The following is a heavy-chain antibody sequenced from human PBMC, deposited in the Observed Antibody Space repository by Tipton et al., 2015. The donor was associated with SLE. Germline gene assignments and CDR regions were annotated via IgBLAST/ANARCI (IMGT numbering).Heavy chain of an antibody. CDR3: ARGGVGGYDSFDF. CDR1: GGSISSDDYY. CDR2: TSKSGST. Sequence: TLSLTCTVSGGSISSDDYYWTWIRQHPGKGLEWIGYTSKSGSTYYTPSLKSRVTISVDTSKNQFSLKLTSVTAADTAVYYCARGGVGGYDSFDFWGQGTLVTVSS. V-gene: IGHV4-31*03. D-gene: IGHD5-12*01. J-gene: IGHJ4*02.